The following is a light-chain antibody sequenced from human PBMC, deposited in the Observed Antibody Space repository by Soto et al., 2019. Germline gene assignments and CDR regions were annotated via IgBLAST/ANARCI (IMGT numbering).Light chain of an antibody. J-gene: IGKJ1*01. Sequence: EIVLTQSPGTLSLSPGERATLSCRASQSVSNNYLAWYQQNPGQAPRLLIYGASSRATGITVRFSGSGSGTDFTLTISRLEPEDFAVYYCQQYGSSPRTFGQGTKVEIK. V-gene: IGKV3-20*01. CDR3: QQYGSSPRT. CDR2: GAS. CDR1: QSVSNNY.